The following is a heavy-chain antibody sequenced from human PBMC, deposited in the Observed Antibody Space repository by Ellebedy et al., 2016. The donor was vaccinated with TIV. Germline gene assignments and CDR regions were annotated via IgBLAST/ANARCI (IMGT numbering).Heavy chain of an antibody. CDR3: ARGYSYGNFH. CDR2: ISPDGTST. J-gene: IGHJ4*02. Sequence: GESLKISCAASGFSFSNYWMHWVRQAPGKGPVWVSRISPDGTSTTYADSVKGRFTISRDNAKNTLSLQMDGLRAEDTAVYYCARGYSYGNFHWGKGTLVTVSS. D-gene: IGHD5-18*01. CDR1: GFSFSNYW. V-gene: IGHV3-74*01.